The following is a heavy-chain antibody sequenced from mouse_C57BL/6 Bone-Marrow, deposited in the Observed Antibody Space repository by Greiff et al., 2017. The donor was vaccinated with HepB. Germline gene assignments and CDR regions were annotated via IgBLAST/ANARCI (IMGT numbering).Heavy chain of an antibody. D-gene: IGHD1-1*01. CDR1: GFTFSSYG. V-gene: IGHV5-6*01. J-gene: IGHJ3*01. CDR3: ARSRYYSFAY. CDR2: ISSGGSYT. Sequence: EVQLVESGGDLVKPGGSLKLSCAASGFTFSSYGMSWVRQTPDKRLEWVATISSGGSYTYYPDSVKGRFTISRDNAKNTLYLQMSSLKSEDTAMYYCARSRYYSFAYWGQGTLVTVSA.